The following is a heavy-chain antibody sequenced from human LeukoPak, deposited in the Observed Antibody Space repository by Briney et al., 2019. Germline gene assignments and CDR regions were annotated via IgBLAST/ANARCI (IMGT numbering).Heavy chain of an antibody. J-gene: IGHJ4*02. CDR1: GFTFSDYA. Sequence: KSGGSLRLSCVVSGFTFSDYAMSWVRQAPGKGLEWVASISGTLSYIYYSDSVKGRFTISRDNAENSLFLQMNSLKAEDTGLYYCVRESPPNLWGQGTLVTVSS. V-gene: IGHV3-21*01. CDR3: VRESPPNL. CDR2: ISGTLSYI.